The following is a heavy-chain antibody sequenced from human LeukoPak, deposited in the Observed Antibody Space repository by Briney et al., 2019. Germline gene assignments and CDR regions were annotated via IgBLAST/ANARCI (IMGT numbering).Heavy chain of an antibody. V-gene: IGHV4-39*01. CDR2: IYYSGST. J-gene: IGHJ3*02. CDR1: GGSISSSDYY. D-gene: IGHD5-18*01. CDR3: ARLPTDIAFDI. Sequence: SETLSLTCTVSGGSISSSDYYWGWIRQPPGKGLEWIGSIYYSGSTYYNPSLKSRVTVSVDTSKNQFSLKLNSVPAADTSVYFCARLPTDIAFDIWGQGTMVTVSS.